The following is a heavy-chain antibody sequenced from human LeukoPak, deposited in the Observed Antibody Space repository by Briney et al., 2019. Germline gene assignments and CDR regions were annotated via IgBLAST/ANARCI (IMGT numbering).Heavy chain of an antibody. Sequence: ASVKVSCKASGGTFSSYAISWVRQAPGQGLEWMGGIIPIFGTANYAQKFQGRVTITADKSMSTAYMELSSLRSEDTAVYYCARVRGGYDRFYYYYYYMDVWGKGTTVTVSS. CDR3: ARVRGGYDRFYYYYYYMDV. V-gene: IGHV1-69*06. D-gene: IGHD5-12*01. J-gene: IGHJ6*03. CDR1: GGTFSSYA. CDR2: IIPIFGTA.